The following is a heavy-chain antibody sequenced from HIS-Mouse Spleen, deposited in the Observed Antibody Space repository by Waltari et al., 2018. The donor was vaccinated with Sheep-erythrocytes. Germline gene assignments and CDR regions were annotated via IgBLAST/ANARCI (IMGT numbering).Heavy chain of an antibody. J-gene: IGHJ4*02. V-gene: IGHV3-30*18. Sequence: QVQLVESGGGVVQPGRSLRRSGAASGFTFSSYGMHWVRQAPGKGLEWVAVISSDGSNKYYADSVKGRFTISRDNSKNTLYLQMNSLRAEDTAVYYCAKREGYSNYYFDYWGQGTLVTVSS. CDR2: ISSDGSNK. CDR1: GFTFSSYG. CDR3: AKREGYSNYYFDY. D-gene: IGHD4-4*01.